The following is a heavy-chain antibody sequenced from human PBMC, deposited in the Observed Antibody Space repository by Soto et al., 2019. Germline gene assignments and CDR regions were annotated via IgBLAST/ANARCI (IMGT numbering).Heavy chain of an antibody. J-gene: IGHJ5*02. CDR1: GFNFRSTA. V-gene: IGHV3-23*01. Sequence: EGQLLEFGGGLVQPGGSLGLSCAASGFNFRSTAMSWVRQPPGKGLEWVSAISGAGDSPFYAASVKGRFTISRDNSRNMFYLYITSLRAEATAMYFCARGGEYVLVSASWVQGTPVSVSS. D-gene: IGHD3-16*01. CDR3: ARGGEYVLVSAS. CDR2: ISGAGDSP.